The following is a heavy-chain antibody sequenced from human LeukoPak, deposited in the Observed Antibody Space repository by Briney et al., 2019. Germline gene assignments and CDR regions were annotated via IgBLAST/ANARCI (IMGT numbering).Heavy chain of an antibody. V-gene: IGHV3-33*02. Sequence: GGSLRLSCAASGFTFSSYGMHWVRQAPGKGLEWVAVIWYDGSDQYYADSVKGRFTISRDNVTKTMFLQMNSLRGEDSAIYFCARRFCNGARCWGGFDYWGPGTLVTVS. CDR2: IWYDGSDQ. J-gene: IGHJ4*01. CDR3: ARRFCNGARCWGGFDY. CDR1: GFTFSSYG. D-gene: IGHD3-10*02.